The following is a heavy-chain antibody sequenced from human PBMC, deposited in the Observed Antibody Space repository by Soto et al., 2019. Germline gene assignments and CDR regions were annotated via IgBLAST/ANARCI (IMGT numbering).Heavy chain of an antibody. CDR1: GGSFSGYY. V-gene: IGHV4-34*01. CDR3: ARDIVYGYPDY. J-gene: IGHJ4*02. CDR2: INHSGST. Sequence: QVQLQQWGAGLLKPSETLSLTCAVYGGSFSGYYWSWIRQPPGKGLEWIGEINHSGSTNYNPSLKSRVPISVDTSKNQFSLKLSSVTAADTAVYYCARDIVYGYPDYWGQGTLVTVSS. D-gene: IGHD2-8*01.